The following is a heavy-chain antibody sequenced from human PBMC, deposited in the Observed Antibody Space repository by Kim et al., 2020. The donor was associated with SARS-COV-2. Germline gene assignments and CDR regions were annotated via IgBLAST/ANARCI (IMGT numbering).Heavy chain of an antibody. Sequence: GGSLRLSCAASGFTVSSNYMSWVRQAPGKGLEWVSVIYSGGSTYYADSVKGRFTISRDNSKNTLYLQMNSLRAEDTAVYYCARLRPLDYYFDYWGQGTLVTVSS. CDR2: IYSGGST. J-gene: IGHJ4*02. CDR1: GFTVSSNY. D-gene: IGHD3-16*01. V-gene: IGHV3-53*01. CDR3: ARLRPLDYYFDY.